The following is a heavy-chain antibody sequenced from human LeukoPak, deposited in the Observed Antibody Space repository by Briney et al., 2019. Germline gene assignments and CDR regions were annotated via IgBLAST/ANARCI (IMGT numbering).Heavy chain of an antibody. CDR2: INHSGST. CDR3: ARVLRYFRRYYYYGMDV. CDR1: GGSFSGYC. D-gene: IGHD3-9*01. Sequence: SETLSLTCAVYGGSFSGYCWSWIRQPPGKGLEWIGEINHSGSTNYNPSLKSRVTISVDTSKNQFSLKLSSVTAADTAVYYCARVLRYFRRYYYYGMDVWGQGTTVTVSS. V-gene: IGHV4-34*01. J-gene: IGHJ6*02.